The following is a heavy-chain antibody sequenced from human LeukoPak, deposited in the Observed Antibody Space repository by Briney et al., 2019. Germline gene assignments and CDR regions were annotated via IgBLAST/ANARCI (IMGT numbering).Heavy chain of an antibody. Sequence: SETLSLTCAVYGGSFSGYYWSWIRQPPGEGLEWIGEINHSGSTNYNPSLKSRVTISVDTSKNQFSLKLSSVTAADTAVYYCARARSQSTYYYDSSGPIDYWGQGTLVTVSS. CDR1: GGSFSGYY. CDR3: ARARSQSTYYYDSSGPIDY. D-gene: IGHD3-22*01. J-gene: IGHJ4*02. CDR2: INHSGST. V-gene: IGHV4-34*01.